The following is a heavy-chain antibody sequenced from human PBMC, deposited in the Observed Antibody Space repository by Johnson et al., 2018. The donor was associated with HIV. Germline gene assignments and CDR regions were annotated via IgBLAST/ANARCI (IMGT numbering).Heavy chain of an antibody. V-gene: IGHV3-23*04. CDR2: ISGSGGST. J-gene: IGHJ3*02. CDR1: GFTFNSYA. Sequence: VQLVESGGGLIQPGGSLRLSCAASGFTFNSYAMSWVRQGPGKGLEWVAAISGSGGSTYYADSVTGRFTISRDNSRNTLYMQMNSLRAEDTAVYYCARYGISFVGATTVKGAFDIWGQGTVVTVSS. CDR3: ARYGISFVGATTVKGAFDI. D-gene: IGHD1-26*01.